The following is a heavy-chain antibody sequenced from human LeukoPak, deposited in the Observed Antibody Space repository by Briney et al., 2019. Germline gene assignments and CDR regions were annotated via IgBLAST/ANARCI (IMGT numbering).Heavy chain of an antibody. D-gene: IGHD4-11*01. CDR2: INYSEKP. V-gene: IGHV4-38-2*02. J-gene: IGHJ4*02. CDR3: ARSEINDYMNY. Sequence: SETLSLTCSVSGYSIRSGYHWAWIRQPPGKGLEWIGSINYSEKPYYNPSLKSRVTISVDAPKNQFSLKMTSVTAADTAFYFCARSEINDYMNYWGQGMPVTVSS. CDR1: GYSIRSGYH.